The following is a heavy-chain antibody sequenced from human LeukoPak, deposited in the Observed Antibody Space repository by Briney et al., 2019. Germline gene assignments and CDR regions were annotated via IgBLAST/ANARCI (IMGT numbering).Heavy chain of an antibody. CDR1: GDSISSSSYY. CDR2: IYYSGST. CDR3: ARRVAVAGLDAFDI. J-gene: IGHJ3*02. Sequence: SETLSLTCTVSGDSISSSSYYWSWIRQPPGKGLEWIGYIYYSGSTNYNPSLKSRVTISVDTSKNQFSLKLSSVTAADTAVYYCARRVAVAGLDAFDIWGQGTMVTVSS. V-gene: IGHV4-61*05. D-gene: IGHD6-19*01.